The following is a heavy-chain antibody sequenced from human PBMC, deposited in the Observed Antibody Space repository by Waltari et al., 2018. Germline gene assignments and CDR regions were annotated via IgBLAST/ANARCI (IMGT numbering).Heavy chain of an antibody. J-gene: IGHJ4*02. CDR1: GDSIRSRRYY. CDR2: MYSSGRT. V-gene: IGHV4-39*01. D-gene: IGHD3-22*01. Sequence: QLQLQESGPGLVKPSETLSLTCTVSGDSIRSRRYYWGWIRQPPGKGLEWIGSMYSSGRTSYPPSLKSRVTISVDTPKNQFSLRLSSVTAADTAVYYCVRRSYYEGFDYWGQGTLVTVSS. CDR3: VRRSYYEGFDY.